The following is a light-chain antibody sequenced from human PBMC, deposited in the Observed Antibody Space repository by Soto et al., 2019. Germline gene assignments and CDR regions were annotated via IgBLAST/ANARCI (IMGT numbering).Light chain of an antibody. J-gene: IGLJ2*01. CDR2: EVS. V-gene: IGLV2-14*01. Sequence: QSTLTQSASVSGSPGQSITISCTGTSSDIGGYNYVSWYQQHPEKAPKLMIFEVSNRPSGVSNRFSGSKSGNTASLTISGLLPEDEADYYCSSYTTSSTVAFGGGTKLTV. CDR3: SSYTTSSTVA. CDR1: SSDIGGYNY.